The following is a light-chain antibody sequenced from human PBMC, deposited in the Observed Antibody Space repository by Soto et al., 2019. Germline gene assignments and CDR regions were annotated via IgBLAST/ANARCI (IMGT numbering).Light chain of an antibody. CDR2: DAS. Sequence: EIMLTQSPATLSLSPGERATLSCRASQSIGLAIAWYQHKPGQAPRLLIFDASQRATGIPARFRGSGSGTDFTLSISSLEPEYFAVYYCQQRTDRPPWTFGQGTKVESK. J-gene: IGKJ1*01. V-gene: IGKV3-11*01. CDR3: QQRTDRPPWT. CDR1: QSIGLA.